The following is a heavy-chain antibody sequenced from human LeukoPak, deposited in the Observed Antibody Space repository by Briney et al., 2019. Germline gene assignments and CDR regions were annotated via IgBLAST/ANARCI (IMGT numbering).Heavy chain of an antibody. CDR3: AKGLFGVLTNDAFDI. J-gene: IGHJ3*02. V-gene: IGHV3-48*04. Sequence: GGSLRLSCAASGFTFSSYSMNWVRQAPGRGLEWVSYISSSSSTIYYADSVKGRFTISRDNSKNSLYLQMNSLRTEDTALYYCAKGLFGVLTNDAFDIWGQGTMVTVSS. CDR1: GFTFSSYS. CDR2: ISSSSSTI. D-gene: IGHD3-3*01.